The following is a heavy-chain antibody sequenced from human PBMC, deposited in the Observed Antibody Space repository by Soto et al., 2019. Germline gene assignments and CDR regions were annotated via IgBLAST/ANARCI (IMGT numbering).Heavy chain of an antibody. Sequence: ETPSPPRPVSGWSLSWFFWWWVRPPPGKGLEWIGYIYYSGSTNYNPSLKSRVTISVDTSKNQFSLKLSSVTAADTAVYYCARVQNRDSSSWYYFDYWGQGTLVTVSS. V-gene: IGHV4-59*08. CDR3: ARVQNRDSSSWYYFDY. D-gene: IGHD6-13*01. CDR1: GWSLSWFF. J-gene: IGHJ4*02. CDR2: IYYSGST.